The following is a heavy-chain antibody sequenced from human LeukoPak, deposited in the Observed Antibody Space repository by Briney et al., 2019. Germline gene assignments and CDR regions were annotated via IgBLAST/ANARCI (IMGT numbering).Heavy chain of an antibody. CDR2: IYTSGST. CDR1: GGSISSGSYY. D-gene: IGHD6-13*01. Sequence: SETLSLTCTVSGGSISSGSYYWSWIRQPAGKGLEWIGRIYTSGSTNYNPSLKSRVTISVDTSKNQFSLKLSSVTGADTAVYYCARSRSAAAGKPITLLDPWGQGTLVTVSS. CDR3: ARSRSAAAGKPITLLDP. V-gene: IGHV4-61*02. J-gene: IGHJ5*02.